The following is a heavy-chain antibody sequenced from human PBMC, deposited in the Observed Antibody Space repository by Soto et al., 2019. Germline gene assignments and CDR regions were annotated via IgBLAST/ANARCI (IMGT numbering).Heavy chain of an antibody. CDR2: IFHNGNT. CDR3: ARGDGDRSAGLDS. CDR1: GVSISDSYY. Sequence: QVQLQESGPGLVKPAQTLSLTCRVSGVSISDSYYWNWIRQPPGKGLEWIGYIFHNGNTYYNPSLRSRLSISVDTSKNQFSLRLFSVTGADTAVYYCARGDGDRSAGLDSWGQGTLVTVSS. D-gene: IGHD4-17*01. V-gene: IGHV4-31*03. J-gene: IGHJ4*02.